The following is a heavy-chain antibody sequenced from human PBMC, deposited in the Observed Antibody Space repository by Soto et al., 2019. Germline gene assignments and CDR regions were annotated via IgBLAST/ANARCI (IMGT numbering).Heavy chain of an antibody. Sequence: PSETLSLTCAVYGESFSGYYWSWIRQPPGKGLEWIGEINHSGSTNYNPSLKSRVTISVDTSKNQFSLKLSSVTAADTAVYYCARGFGYYYYGMDVWGQGTTVTVSS. CDR3: ARGFGYYYYGMDV. D-gene: IGHD3-16*01. J-gene: IGHJ6*02. V-gene: IGHV4-34*01. CDR2: INHSGST. CDR1: GESFSGYY.